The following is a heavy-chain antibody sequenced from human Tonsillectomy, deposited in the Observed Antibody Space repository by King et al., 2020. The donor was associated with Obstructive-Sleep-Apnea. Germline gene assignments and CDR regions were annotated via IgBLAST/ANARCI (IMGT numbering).Heavy chain of an antibody. D-gene: IGHD5-12*01. J-gene: IGHJ4*02. V-gene: IGHV3-11*06. CDR2: ISSSSSYT. Sequence: VQLVESGGGLVKPGGSLRLSCAASGFTVSDYYMTWIRQAPGKGLEWGSYISSSSSYTNYGDSVKGRFTISRDNAKNSLYLQMNNLRAEDTAVYYCAREDRGGYAHDYWGQGTLVTVSS. CDR1: GFTVSDYY. CDR3: AREDRGGYAHDY.